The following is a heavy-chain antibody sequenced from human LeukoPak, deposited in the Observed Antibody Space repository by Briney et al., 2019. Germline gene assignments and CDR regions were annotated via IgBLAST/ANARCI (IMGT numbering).Heavy chain of an antibody. CDR3: ARDPSLAVAGIRLFDY. Sequence: GASVKVSCKTSGYTFTNYGISWVRQAPGQGLEWMGWISGYNGNPRYAQKVQGRVTMTTDTSTNTAYMEVNSLRSDDTAIYYCARDPSLAVAGIRLFDYWGQGTLVIVSP. CDR1: GYTFTNYG. CDR2: ISGYNGNP. V-gene: IGHV1-18*01. D-gene: IGHD6-19*01. J-gene: IGHJ4*02.